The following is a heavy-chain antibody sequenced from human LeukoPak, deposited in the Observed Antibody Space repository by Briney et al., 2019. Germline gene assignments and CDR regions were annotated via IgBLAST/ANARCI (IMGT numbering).Heavy chain of an antibody. CDR3: AREAYYDSSGYYQGNWFDP. CDR2: IYYSGST. D-gene: IGHD3-22*01. V-gene: IGHV4-39*07. CDR1: GGSISSSSYY. Sequence: SETLSPTCTVSGGSISSSSYYWGWIRQPPGKGLEWIGSIYYSGSTYYNPSLKSRVTISVDTSKNQFSLKLSSVTAADTAVYYCAREAYYDSSGYYQGNWFDPWGQGTLVTVSS. J-gene: IGHJ5*02.